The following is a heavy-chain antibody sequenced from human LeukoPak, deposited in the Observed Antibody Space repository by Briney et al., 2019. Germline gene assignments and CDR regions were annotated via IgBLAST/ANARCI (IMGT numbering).Heavy chain of an antibody. CDR2: INPNSGGT. Sequence: GASVKVSCKASEYTFTGYYIHWVRQAPGQGLEWMGWINPNSGGTNYAQKFQGRVTMTRDTSISTAYMELSRLRSDDTAVYYCAREYCSSTRCSNWFDPWGQGTLVTVSS. J-gene: IGHJ5*02. CDR1: EYTFTGYY. V-gene: IGHV1-2*02. D-gene: IGHD2-2*01. CDR3: AREYCSSTRCSNWFDP.